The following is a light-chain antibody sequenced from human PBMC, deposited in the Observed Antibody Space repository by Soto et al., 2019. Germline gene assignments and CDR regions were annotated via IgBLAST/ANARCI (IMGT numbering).Light chain of an antibody. CDR2: WAS. CDR1: QSVLFAATDKNY. J-gene: IGKJ2*01. Sequence: DIVMTQSPDSLAVSLGERATINCKSSQSVLFAATDKNYLAWFQQKPGQPPKLLLYWASTRESGVPDRFSGSGAETDFTLTISSLQAEDVAVYYCHQYYSFPHTFGQGTKLEIK. V-gene: IGKV4-1*01. CDR3: HQYYSFPHT.